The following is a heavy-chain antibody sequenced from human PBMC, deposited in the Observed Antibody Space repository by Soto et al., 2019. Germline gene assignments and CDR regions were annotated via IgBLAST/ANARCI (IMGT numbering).Heavy chain of an antibody. D-gene: IGHD3-3*01. CDR2: ISYDGSNK. CDR3: AKDHSRDFWSGYSYYFDY. CDR1: GFTFSSYG. J-gene: IGHJ4*02. V-gene: IGHV3-30*18. Sequence: EGSLRLSCAASGFTFSSYGMHWVRQAPGKGLEWVAVISYDGSNKYYADSVKGRFTISRDNSKNTLYLQMNSLRAEDTAVYYCAKDHSRDFWSGYSYYFDYWGQGTLVTVSS.